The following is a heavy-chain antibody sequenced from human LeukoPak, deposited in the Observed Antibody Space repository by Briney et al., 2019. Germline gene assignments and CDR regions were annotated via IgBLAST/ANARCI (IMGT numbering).Heavy chain of an antibody. D-gene: IGHD3-10*01. V-gene: IGHV7-4-1*02. CDR2: INTNTGNP. J-gene: IGHJ4*02. CDR1: GYSFTNYS. Sequence: ASVKVSCKASGYSFTNYSLNWVRQAPGHGPEWMGWINTNTGNPTYAQGFTGRFVFSLDTSVSTAYLQISSLKAEDTAVYYCARVDHLYGSGSYDYWGQGTLVTVSS. CDR3: ARVDHLYGSGSYDY.